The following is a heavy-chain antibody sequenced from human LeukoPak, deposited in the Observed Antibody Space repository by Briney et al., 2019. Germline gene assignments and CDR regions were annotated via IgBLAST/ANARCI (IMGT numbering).Heavy chain of an antibody. CDR1: GNTFSGHY. Sequence: ASVKVSCKTSGNTFSGHYIHWVRQAPGQGLEWMGRVSPNSGGTDYALKFQGRVTMTRDTSISTAYMELSSLRSEDTAMYYCTRALYCRGGSCLWEFDPWGQGTLVTVSS. V-gene: IGHV1-2*06. CDR2: VSPNSGGT. D-gene: IGHD2-15*01. J-gene: IGHJ5*02. CDR3: TRALYCRGGSCLWEFDP.